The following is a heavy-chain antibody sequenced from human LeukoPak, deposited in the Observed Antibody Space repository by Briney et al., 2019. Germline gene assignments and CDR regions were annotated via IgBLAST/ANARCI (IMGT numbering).Heavy chain of an antibody. D-gene: IGHD6-13*01. V-gene: IGHV1-2*02. CDR1: GFTFTDEY. CDR2: INPNSGGT. Sequence: ASVKVSCKSSGFTFTDEYIHWVRQAPGQGLEWMGWINPNSGGTNYAQKFQGRVTMTRDTSISTAYMELSRLRSDDTAVYYCARENRIAAAGNIDYWGQGTLVTVSS. CDR3: ARENRIAAAGNIDY. J-gene: IGHJ4*02.